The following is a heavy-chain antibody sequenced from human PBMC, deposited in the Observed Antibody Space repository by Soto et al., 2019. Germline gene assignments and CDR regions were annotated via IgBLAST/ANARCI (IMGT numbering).Heavy chain of an antibody. CDR2: IYPGDSDT. CDR3: ARWTVGMKYYYYGMDV. V-gene: IGHV5-51*01. CDR1: GYSFTSYW. J-gene: IGHJ6*02. Sequence: GEALKISCKGSGYSFTSYWIGWVRQMPGKGLEWMGIIYPGDSDTRYSPSFQGQVTISADKSISTAYLQWSSLKASDTAMYYCARWTVGMKYYYYGMDVWGQGTTVNVS. D-gene: IGHD4-17*01.